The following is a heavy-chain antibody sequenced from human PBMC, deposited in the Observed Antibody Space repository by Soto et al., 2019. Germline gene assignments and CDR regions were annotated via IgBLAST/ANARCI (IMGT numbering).Heavy chain of an antibody. CDR3: ARDPLRERGAVDI. Sequence: SETLSLTCAVSGVSISSGGYSWSWIRQPPGKGLEWIGYIYHSGSTYYNPSLKSRVTISVDRSKNQFSLKLSSVTAADTAVYYCARDPLRERGAVDILGQATMVSIS. CDR1: GVSISSGGYS. D-gene: IGHD1-26*01. CDR2: IYHSGST. J-gene: IGHJ3*02. V-gene: IGHV4-30-2*01.